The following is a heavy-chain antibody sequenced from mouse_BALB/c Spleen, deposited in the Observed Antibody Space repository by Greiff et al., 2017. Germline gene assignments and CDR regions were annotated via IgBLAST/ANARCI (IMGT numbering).Heavy chain of an antibody. J-gene: IGHJ3*01. CDR3: ARDLWDGYYSAWFAY. Sequence: QVQLQQSGAELVRPGSSVKISCKASGYAFSSYWMNWVKQRPGQGLEWIGQIYPGDGDTNYNGKFKGKATLTADKSSSTAYMQLSSLTSEDSAVYYCARDLWDGYYSAWFAYWGQGTLVTVSA. CDR2: IYPGDGDT. D-gene: IGHD2-3*01. CDR1: GYAFSSYW. V-gene: IGHV1-80*01.